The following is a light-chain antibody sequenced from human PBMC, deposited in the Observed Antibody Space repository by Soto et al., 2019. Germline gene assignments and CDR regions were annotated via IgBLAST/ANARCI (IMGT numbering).Light chain of an antibody. CDR1: QSISSY. Sequence: DIQMTQSPSSLSASVGDRVTITCRASQSISSYLNWYQQKPGKAPKLLIFAASSLESGVPSRFSGGGSGTDFTLTISSLQPEDFATYYCQQVYVYPSTFGGGTKVEIK. CDR3: QQVYVYPST. V-gene: IGKV1-39*01. CDR2: AAS. J-gene: IGKJ4*01.